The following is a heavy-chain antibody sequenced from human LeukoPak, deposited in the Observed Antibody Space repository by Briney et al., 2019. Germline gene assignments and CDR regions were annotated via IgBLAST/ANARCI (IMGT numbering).Heavy chain of an antibody. CDR3: ARDLGYYDSSGYRGSY. Sequence: GGSLRLSCAASGFTVSSNYMSWVRQAPGKGLEWVSVIYSGGSTYYADSVKGRFTISRDNSKNTLYLQMNSLRAEDTAEYYCARDLGYYDSSGYRGSYWGQGTLVTVSS. V-gene: IGHV3-66*01. CDR2: IYSGGST. J-gene: IGHJ4*02. CDR1: GFTVSSNY. D-gene: IGHD3-22*01.